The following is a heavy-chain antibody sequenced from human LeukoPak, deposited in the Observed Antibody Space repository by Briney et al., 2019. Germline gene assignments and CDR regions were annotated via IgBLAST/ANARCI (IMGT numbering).Heavy chain of an antibody. CDR1: GRSISSYY. J-gene: IGHJ4*02. Sequence: SETLSLPCTVSGRSISSYYWSWLRQPPGKGLEWIGYIYYTGTTNYNPSLKSRATISVDTSKNQFSLNLNSVPAADTAVYYCARAGGRYRGYGHWGQGTLVTVSS. D-gene: IGHD5-12*01. V-gene: IGHV4-59*01. CDR3: ARAGGRYRGYGH. CDR2: IYYTGTT.